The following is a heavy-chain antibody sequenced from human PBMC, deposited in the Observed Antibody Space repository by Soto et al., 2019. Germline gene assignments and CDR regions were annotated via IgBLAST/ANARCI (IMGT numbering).Heavy chain of an antibody. J-gene: IGHJ4*02. CDR1: GGTFSSYA. CDR2: IIPIFGTA. D-gene: IGHD3-22*01. V-gene: IGHV1-69*13. CDR3: VRYYYDSSGYHFSFDY. Sequence: SVKVSCKASGGTFSSYAISWVRQAPGQGLEWMGGIIPIFGTANYAQKFQGRVTITADESTSTAYMELSSLRSEDTAVYYCVRYYYDSSGYHFSFDYWGQGTLVTVSS.